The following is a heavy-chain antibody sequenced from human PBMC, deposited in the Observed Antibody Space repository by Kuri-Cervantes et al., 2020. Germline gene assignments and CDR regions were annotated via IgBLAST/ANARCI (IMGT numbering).Heavy chain of an antibody. CDR1: GFTFSSDS. J-gene: IGHJ6*02. V-gene: IGHV3-48*02. D-gene: IGHD3-3*01. Sequence: GESLKISCAASGFTFSSDSMNWVRQAPGKGLEWVSSISSSSSGIYYADSVKGRFTISRDNAKNSLYLQMNSLRDEDTALYYCTRDIFGTYYYGMDVWGQGTTVTVSS. CDR3: TRDIFGTYYYGMDV. CDR2: ISSSSSGI.